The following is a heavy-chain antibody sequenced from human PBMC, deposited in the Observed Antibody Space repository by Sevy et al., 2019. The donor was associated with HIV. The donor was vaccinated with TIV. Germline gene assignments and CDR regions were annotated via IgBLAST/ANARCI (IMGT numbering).Heavy chain of an antibody. CDR2: IRYDGSTK. V-gene: IGHV3-30*02. CDR1: GFTFSQYG. J-gene: IGHJ4*02. CDR3: ARDRDTLAAAGYLDH. D-gene: IGHD6-13*01. Sequence: GGSLRLSCAATGFTFSQYGMDWVRQAPGKGLEWVAFIRYDGSTKYYADSVKGRFTISRDNSKNMLYLQMNSLRPEDTALYSCARDRDTLAAAGYLDHWGQGTLVTVSS.